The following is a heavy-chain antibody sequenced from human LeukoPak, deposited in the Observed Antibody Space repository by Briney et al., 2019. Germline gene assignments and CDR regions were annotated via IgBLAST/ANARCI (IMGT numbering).Heavy chain of an antibody. CDR1: GFTFSSYA. Sequence: GGSLRLSCAASGFTFSSYAMSWVRHATGKGLEGVSAISAGAGSTYYADSVKGRFTISRDSSENTLYLHMNSLRAEDTAVYYCAKGRRDGYNYDYWGQGTPVTVSS. V-gene: IGHV3-23*01. J-gene: IGHJ4*02. D-gene: IGHD5-24*01. CDR3: AKGRRDGYNYDY. CDR2: ISAGAGST.